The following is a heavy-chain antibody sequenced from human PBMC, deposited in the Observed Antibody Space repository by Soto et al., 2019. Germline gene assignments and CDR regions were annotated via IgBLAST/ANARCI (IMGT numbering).Heavy chain of an antibody. V-gene: IGHV3-23*04. CDR1: GLMFNTYA. Sequence: EVQLVETGGGLIQPGGSLRLSCAASGLMFNTYAMTWVRQAPGKGLEWVATITSTGGGTYYADSVKGRFTISRDNSNNRLYLQMYSLRAEDTAVYFCANRPRYYNMDVWGQGTTVTVSS. CDR3: ANRPRYYNMDV. CDR2: ITSTGGGT. J-gene: IGHJ6*02.